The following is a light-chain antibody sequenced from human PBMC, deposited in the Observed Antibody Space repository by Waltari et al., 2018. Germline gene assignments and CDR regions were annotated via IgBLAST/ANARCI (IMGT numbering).Light chain of an antibody. CDR3: SSFTTTNAPYV. J-gene: IGLJ1*01. Sequence: QSALTQPASVSGSPGQSIAISCTGTSSDVGGYNFVTWYQHHPGKAPKVMIYEVSNRPSGVSNRFSGSKSGHTASLTISGLQAEDEADYYCSSFTTTNAPYVFGAGTKVTVL. V-gene: IGLV2-14*01. CDR1: SSDVGGYNF. CDR2: EVS.